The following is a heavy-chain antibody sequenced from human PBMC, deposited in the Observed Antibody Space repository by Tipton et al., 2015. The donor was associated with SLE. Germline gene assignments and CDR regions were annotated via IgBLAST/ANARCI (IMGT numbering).Heavy chain of an antibody. D-gene: IGHD3-3*01. Sequence: QVQLVQSGAEVKNPGASVKVSCKASGYTFTSSGISWVRQAPGQGLEWMGWISAYNGNTNYAQKLQGRVTMTTDTSTSTAYMELRSLRSDDTAVYYCARGGDFWSGYYRYYYYYYMDVWGKGTTVTVSS. CDR2: ISAYNGNT. J-gene: IGHJ6*03. V-gene: IGHV1-18*01. CDR3: ARGGDFWSGYYRYYYYYYMDV. CDR1: GYTFTSSG.